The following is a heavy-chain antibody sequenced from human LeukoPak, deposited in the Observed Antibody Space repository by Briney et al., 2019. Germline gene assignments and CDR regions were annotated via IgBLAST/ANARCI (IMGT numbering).Heavy chain of an antibody. CDR1: GYTFTSYA. J-gene: IGHJ6*04. Sequence: GASVKVSCKASGYTFTSYAMHWVRQAPGQRLEWMGWINAGNGNTKYSQEFQGRVTITRDTSASKAYMELSSLRAEDTAVYYCAELGITMIGGVWGKGTTVTISS. V-gene: IGHV1-3*03. D-gene: IGHD3-10*02. CDR2: INAGNGNT. CDR3: AELGITMIGGV.